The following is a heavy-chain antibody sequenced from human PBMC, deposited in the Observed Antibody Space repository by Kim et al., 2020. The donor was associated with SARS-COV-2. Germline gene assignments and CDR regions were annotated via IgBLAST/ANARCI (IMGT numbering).Heavy chain of an antibody. CDR1: GFTFNNYL. D-gene: IGHD3-9*01. J-gene: IGHJ6*01. CDR2: ITSNGGST. Sequence: VGSLRLSCSASGFTFNNYLMHWVRQAPGKGLEFVSAITSNGGSTSYADSVKGRFTISRDNSKNTLYLQMSSLRGVDTAVYYCAKERNDILNGYPVGMDV. V-gene: IGHV3-64D*06. CDR3: AKERNDILNGYPVGMDV.